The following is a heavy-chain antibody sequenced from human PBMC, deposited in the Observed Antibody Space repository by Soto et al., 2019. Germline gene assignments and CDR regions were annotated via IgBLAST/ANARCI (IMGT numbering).Heavy chain of an antibody. CDR2: IYYSGST. V-gene: IGHV4-39*01. Sequence: PSEALSLTCTFSDGSISISSYYWGWIRQPPGKGLEWIGSIYYSGSTYYNPSLKSRVTISVDTSKIQFSLKLSSVTAADTAVYYCARHAHYDSSGYYYYYYGMDGWGQGTTVT. CDR1: DGSISISSYY. J-gene: IGHJ6*02. CDR3: ARHAHYDSSGYYYYYYGMDG. D-gene: IGHD3-22*01.